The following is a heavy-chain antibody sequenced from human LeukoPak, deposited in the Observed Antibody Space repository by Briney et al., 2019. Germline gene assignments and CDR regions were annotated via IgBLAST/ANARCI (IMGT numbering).Heavy chain of an antibody. D-gene: IGHD4-23*01. Sequence: GGSLRLSCAASGFTFSNSWMHWVRQAPGKGLEWVAVIWYDGSNKYYADSVKGRFTISRDNSKNTLYLQMNSLRAEDTAVYYCARDYGGNALDYWGQGTLVTVSS. CDR2: IWYDGSNK. V-gene: IGHV3-33*08. CDR1: GFTFSNSW. J-gene: IGHJ4*02. CDR3: ARDYGGNALDY.